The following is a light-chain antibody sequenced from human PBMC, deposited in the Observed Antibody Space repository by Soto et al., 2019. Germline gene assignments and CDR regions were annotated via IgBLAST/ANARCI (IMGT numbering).Light chain of an antibody. CDR2: EVS. CDR1: SSDVGSYNR. V-gene: IGLV2-18*01. Sequence: QSVLGQPPSVSGSPGQSFTISCTGTSSDVGSYNRVSWYQQPPGTAPKLMIYEVSNRPSGVPDRFSGSKSGNTASLTISGLQAEEEADYYCSLYTSRSTYVFGTGTKVTVL. J-gene: IGLJ1*01. CDR3: SLYTSRSTYV.